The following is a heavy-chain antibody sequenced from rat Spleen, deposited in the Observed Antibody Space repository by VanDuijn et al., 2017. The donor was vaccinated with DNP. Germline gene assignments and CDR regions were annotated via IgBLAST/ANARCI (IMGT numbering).Heavy chain of an antibody. CDR1: GFIFGDYN. CDR3: ATQVHNSGSS. CDR2: ISPSGGST. D-gene: IGHD4-3*01. Sequence: EVQLVESGGGLAQPGRSLKLSCAASGFIFGDYNMAWVRQAPRKGLEWVATISPSGGSTYYRDSVKGRFTVSRDNTKSSLYLQMNSLRSEDTATYYCATQVHNSGSSWGQGVMVTVSS. J-gene: IGHJ2*01. V-gene: IGHV5S10*01.